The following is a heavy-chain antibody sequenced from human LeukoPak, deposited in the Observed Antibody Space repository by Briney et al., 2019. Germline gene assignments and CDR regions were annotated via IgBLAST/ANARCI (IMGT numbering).Heavy chain of an antibody. Sequence: GPSLRLSCAASGLTFSSYAMTWVREAPGKGLEWVSDINGSGDKTFYPDSVKGRFTVSRDSSKNTVYLQMSSLRTEDTALYYCARVASSGGFGSYYFDYWGQGTLVTVCS. J-gene: IGHJ4*02. CDR2: INGSGDKT. D-gene: IGHD6-19*01. V-gene: IGHV3-23*01. CDR1: GLTFSSYA. CDR3: ARVASSGGFGSYYFDY.